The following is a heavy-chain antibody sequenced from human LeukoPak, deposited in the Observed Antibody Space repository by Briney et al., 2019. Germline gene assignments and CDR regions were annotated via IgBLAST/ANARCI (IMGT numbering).Heavy chain of an antibody. D-gene: IGHD3-22*01. J-gene: IGHJ4*02. CDR1: GGSISSYY. V-gene: IGHV4-59*01. Sequence: SETLSLTCTVSGGSISSYYWSWIRQPPGKGLEWIGYIYYTGSTNYNPSLKSRVTVSVDTSKNQFSLKLSSVTAADTAVYYCASYSYYYDSSGYFDYWGQGTLVTVSS. CDR3: ASYSYYYDSSGYFDY. CDR2: IYYTGST.